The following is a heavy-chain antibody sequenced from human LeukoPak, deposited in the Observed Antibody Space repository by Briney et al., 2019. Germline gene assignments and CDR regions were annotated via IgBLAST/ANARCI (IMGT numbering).Heavy chain of an antibody. Sequence: QPGGSLRLSCAVSGFTFSSYWMSWVRQAPGKGLEWVANIKQEGSEKTYVDSVKGRFTISRDNAQNSLYLQMNSLRAEDTAVYYGALGGRGYSYGVPIDYWGQGTLVTVSS. CDR2: IKQEGSEK. J-gene: IGHJ4*02. D-gene: IGHD5-18*01. CDR3: ALGGRGYSYGVPIDY. V-gene: IGHV3-7*01. CDR1: GFTFSSYW.